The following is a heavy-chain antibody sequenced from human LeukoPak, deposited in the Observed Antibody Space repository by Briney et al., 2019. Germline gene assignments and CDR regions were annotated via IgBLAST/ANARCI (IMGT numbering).Heavy chain of an antibody. Sequence: GESLQISCKGSGYSFTSYWIGWVRQLPGKGLEWMGIIYPSDSDTRYSPSFQGQVTTSAHKSISTAYLQWSSLKASDTAMYYCARIVRFGDLFVDYWGQGTLVTVPS. J-gene: IGHJ4*02. CDR2: IYPSDSDT. V-gene: IGHV5-51*01. D-gene: IGHD3-10*01. CDR1: GYSFTSYW. CDR3: ARIVRFGDLFVDY.